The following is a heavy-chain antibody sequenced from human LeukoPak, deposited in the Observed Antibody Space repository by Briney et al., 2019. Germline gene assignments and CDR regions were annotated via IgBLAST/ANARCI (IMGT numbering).Heavy chain of an antibody. Sequence: GGSLRLSCAASGFTFSTYWMSWVRQPPGMGPEWVANIKEDGSDKYYVDSVKGRFTISKDNAKNSLYLQMNSLRAEDTAVYYCARGTYYYEFWGQGTLVIVSS. CDR3: ARGTYYYEF. J-gene: IGHJ4*02. CDR1: GFTFSTYW. V-gene: IGHV3-7*04. D-gene: IGHD3/OR15-3a*01. CDR2: IKEDGSDK.